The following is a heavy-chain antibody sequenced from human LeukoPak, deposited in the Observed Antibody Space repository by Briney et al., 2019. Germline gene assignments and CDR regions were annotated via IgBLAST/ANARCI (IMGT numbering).Heavy chain of an antibody. CDR1: GFTFRSYA. CDR2: ISGSGGST. D-gene: IGHD3-3*01. CDR3: AKDRVYDFWSGYYSGFDY. J-gene: IGHJ4*02. V-gene: IGHV3-23*01. Sequence: PGGSLRLSCAASGFTFRSYALTWVRQAPGKGLEWVSAISGSGGSTFYADSVKGRFTISRDNSKNTLDLQMNSLRAEDTAVYYCAKDRVYDFWSGYYSGFDYWGQGTLVTVSS.